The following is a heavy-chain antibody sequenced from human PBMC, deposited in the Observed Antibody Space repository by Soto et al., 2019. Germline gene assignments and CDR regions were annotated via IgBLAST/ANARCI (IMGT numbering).Heavy chain of an antibody. V-gene: IGHV1-18*01. CDR3: ARDWFGIDY. CDR2: INPYNGNT. Sequence: QVQLVQSGAEVKKPGASVKVSCKASGYTFTSYGISWVRQAPGQGLEWMGWINPYNGNTNYAQKLQGRVTMPTDTSTNTAYMALRSLRSDDTAVYYCARDWFGIDYWGQGTLVTVSS. J-gene: IGHJ4*02. CDR1: GYTFTSYG. D-gene: IGHD3-16*01.